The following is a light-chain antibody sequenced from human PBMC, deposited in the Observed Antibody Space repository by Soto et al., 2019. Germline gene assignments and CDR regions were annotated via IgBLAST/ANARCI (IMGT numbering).Light chain of an antibody. J-gene: IGLJ3*02. CDR2: ELS. CDR3: TSYSRYRVLV. CDR1: SSDIGGYKY. Sequence: QSVLTQSASVSGSLGQSITISCTGTSSDIGGYKYVSWYQQHPGKAPKLIIFELSNRPSGVSARISGSNSVNTASLTISGLQAEDEADYYCTSYSRYRVLVFGGGTKATVL. V-gene: IGLV2-14*01.